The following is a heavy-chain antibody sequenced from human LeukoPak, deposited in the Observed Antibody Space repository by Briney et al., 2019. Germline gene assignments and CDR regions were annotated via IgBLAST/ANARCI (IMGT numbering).Heavy chain of an antibody. CDR1: GYTFTSYG. CDR2: ISAYNGNT. CDR3: ATDRGGYFDWLNNMRGGFAFDI. D-gene: IGHD3-9*01. Sequence: ASVKVSCKASGYTFTSYGISWVRQAPGQGLEWMGWISAYNGNTNYAQKVQGRVTMTEDTSTDTAYMELSSLRSEDTAVYYCATDRGGYFDWLNNMRGGFAFDIWGQGTMVTVSS. J-gene: IGHJ3*02. V-gene: IGHV1-18*01.